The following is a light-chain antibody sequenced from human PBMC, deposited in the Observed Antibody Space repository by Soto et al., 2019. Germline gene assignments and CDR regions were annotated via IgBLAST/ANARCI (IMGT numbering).Light chain of an antibody. CDR3: SSYAGSSNV. CDR1: SSDVGGYNY. V-gene: IGLV2-8*01. Sequence: QSALTQPPSASGSRVQSVAIACTGTSSDVGGYNYVSWYQQHPGKAPKLMIYEVNKRPSGVPDRFSGSKSGNTASLTVSGLQAEDEADYCCSSYAGSSNVFGTGTNVTVL. J-gene: IGLJ1*01. CDR2: EVN.